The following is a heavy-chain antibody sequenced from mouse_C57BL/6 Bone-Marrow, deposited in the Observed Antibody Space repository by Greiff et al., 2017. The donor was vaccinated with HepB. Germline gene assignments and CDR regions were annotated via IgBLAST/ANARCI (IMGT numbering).Heavy chain of an antibody. V-gene: IGHV14-4*01. CDR1: GFNIKDDY. CDR3: TTRFFSSPYYFDY. CDR2: IDPENGDT. D-gene: IGHD1-3*01. J-gene: IGHJ2*01. Sequence: VQLQQSGAELVRPGASVKLSCTASGFNIKDDYMHWVKQRPEQGLEWIGWIDPENGDTEYASKFQGKATITADTSCNTAYLQLSSLTSEDTAVYYCTTRFFSSPYYFDYWGQGTTLTVSS.